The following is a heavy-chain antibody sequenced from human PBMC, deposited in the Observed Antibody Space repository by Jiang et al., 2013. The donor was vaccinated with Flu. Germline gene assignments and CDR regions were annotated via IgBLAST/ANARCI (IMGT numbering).Heavy chain of an antibody. V-gene: IGHV4-34*01. D-gene: IGHD3-9*01. J-gene: IGHJ4*02. CDR1: GGSFSGYY. Sequence: YGSGLVKPSETLSLTCAVYGGSFSGYYWTWIRQSPGMGLEWIGEINHSGSTNYNPSLQSRLTISVDTSKNQFSLTLSSVTAADTAVYFCARGGRGAYYHLLTGYQPGFDYWGQGALVTVSS. CDR2: INHSGST. CDR3: ARGGRGAYYHLLTGYQPGFDY.